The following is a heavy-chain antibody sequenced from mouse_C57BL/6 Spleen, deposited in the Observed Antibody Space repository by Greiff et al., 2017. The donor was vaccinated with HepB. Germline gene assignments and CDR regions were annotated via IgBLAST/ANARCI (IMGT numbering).Heavy chain of an antibody. CDR2: ISSGSSTI. D-gene: IGHD3-2*02. CDR3: ARLDSSGYYYAMDY. J-gene: IGHJ4*01. Sequence: EVKLVESGGGLVKPGGSLKLSCAASGFTFSDYGMHWVRQAPEKGLEWVAYISSGSSTIYYADTVKGRFTISRDNAKNTLFLQMTSLRSEDTAMYYCARLDSSGYYYAMDYWGQGTSVTVSS. V-gene: IGHV5-17*01. CDR1: GFTFSDYG.